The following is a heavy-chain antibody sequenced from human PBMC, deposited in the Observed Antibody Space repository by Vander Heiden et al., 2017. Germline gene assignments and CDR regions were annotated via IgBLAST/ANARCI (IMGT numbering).Heavy chain of an antibody. CDR1: GMTLSNKD. Sequence: EVQLLDSGGGLVQPGGSLRLSCAASGMTLSNKDMSGVGQAPGKGLEWIAALEGRGDYTHYADSGKGRFTISRDNSKNTLHLQMSSLRAEDTAVYYCAKDIFRWAFDSWGQGTMVIVSS. D-gene: IGHD6-13*01. J-gene: IGHJ3*02. CDR2: LEGRGDYT. V-gene: IGHV3-23*01. CDR3: AKDIFRWAFDS.